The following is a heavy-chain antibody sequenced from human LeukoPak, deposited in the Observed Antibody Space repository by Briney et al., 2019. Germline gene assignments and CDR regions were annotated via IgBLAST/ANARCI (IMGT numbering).Heavy chain of an antibody. CDR3: ARELDGFDI. J-gene: IGHJ3*02. CDR1: GFTFSSNT. V-gene: IGHV3-21*01. CDR2: ISSSGNYI. Sequence: GGSLRLSCAASGFTFSSNTMNWVRQAPGKGLEWVSSISSSGNYIYYGDSVKGRFTISRDNAKNSLFLQMNSLRAEDTAVYYCARELDGFDIWGQGTMVTVSS.